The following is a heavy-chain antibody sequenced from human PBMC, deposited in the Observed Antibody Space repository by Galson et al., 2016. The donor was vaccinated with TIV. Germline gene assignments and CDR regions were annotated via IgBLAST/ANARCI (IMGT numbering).Heavy chain of an antibody. V-gene: IGHV3-15*01. CDR2: IKSKSDAGTT. J-gene: IGHJ4*02. CDR1: GFTFSKAW. Sequence: LRLSCAASGFTFSKAWMTWVRQAPGKGLEWVGRIKSKSDAGTTEYAAPVKGRFIISRDDSKGTLFLQMDSLRTEDTAMYYCTTERSYGYNDHWGQGTLVTVSS. D-gene: IGHD5-12*01. CDR3: TTERSYGYNDH.